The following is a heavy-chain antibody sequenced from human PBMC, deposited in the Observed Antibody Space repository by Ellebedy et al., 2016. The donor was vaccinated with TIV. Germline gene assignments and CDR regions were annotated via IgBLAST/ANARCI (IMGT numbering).Heavy chain of an antibody. D-gene: IGHD6-19*01. CDR2: TRNKANSYTT. Sequence: GESLKISCAASELTLSDYYMDWVRQAPGKGLEWVGRTRNKANSYTTEYAASVKGRFTISRDDSKSIAYLQMNSLKTEDTAVYYCTRVVGGWYKGGWFDPWGQGTLVTVSS. V-gene: IGHV3-72*01. CDR3: TRVVGGWYKGGWFDP. CDR1: ELTLSDYY. J-gene: IGHJ5*02.